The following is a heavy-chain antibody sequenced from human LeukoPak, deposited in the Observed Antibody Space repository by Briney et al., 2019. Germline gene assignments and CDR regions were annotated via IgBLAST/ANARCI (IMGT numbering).Heavy chain of an antibody. D-gene: IGHD2-2*01. Sequence: ASVKVSCKASGYTFTSYGISWVRQAPGQGLEWMGWISAYNGNTNYAQKLQGRVTMTTDTSTSTAYMELRSLRSDDTAVYFCARVGAYCTSTSCFDYWGPGTLVTVSS. CDR2: ISAYNGNT. CDR1: GYTFTSYG. J-gene: IGHJ4*02. V-gene: IGHV1-18*01. CDR3: ARVGAYCTSTSCFDY.